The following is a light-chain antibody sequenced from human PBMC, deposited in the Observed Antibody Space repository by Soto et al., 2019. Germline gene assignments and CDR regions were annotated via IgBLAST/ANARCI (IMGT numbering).Light chain of an antibody. V-gene: IGKV3-20*01. J-gene: IGKJ3*01. CDR3: QQYCSSPLFT. CDR2: GAS. Sequence: EIVLTQSPGTLSLSPGERATLSCRASQSVSSNYLAWYQQKPGQAPRLLIYGASSRATGIPDRFSGSGSETDCTRTISRLESEDVAVYYCQQYCSSPLFTFGPGTKVDIK. CDR1: QSVSSNY.